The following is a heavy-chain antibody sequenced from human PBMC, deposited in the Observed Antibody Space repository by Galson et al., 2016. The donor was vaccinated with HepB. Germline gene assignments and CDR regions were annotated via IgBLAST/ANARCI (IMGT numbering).Heavy chain of an antibody. D-gene: IGHD3-22*01. CDR3: ARGPADYYDRSAYKYYDYYYGMDG. J-gene: IGHJ6*02. Sequence: SETLSLTCTVSGGSINTYYWSWIRQPPGKGLEWVGYINYIGTTNYSPSLKSRVSLSVDTSKNQFSLKLTSVTAADTAVYYCARGPADYYDRSAYKYYDYYYGMDGWGQGTTVTVSS. CDR2: INYIGTT. V-gene: IGHV4-59*01. CDR1: GGSINTYY.